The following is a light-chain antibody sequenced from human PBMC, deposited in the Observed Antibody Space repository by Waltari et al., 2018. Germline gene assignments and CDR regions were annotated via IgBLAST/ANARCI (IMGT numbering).Light chain of an antibody. Sequence: DIQMTQSPSSVSASVGDRVTITCRARQDISNWLAWYQQKPGKAPKLLSYGASSLQTGVPERFSGSGSGTEFTLTISSLQPKDFATYYCQQASSFPITFGPGTKVEIK. CDR2: GAS. CDR1: QDISNW. J-gene: IGKJ3*01. CDR3: QQASSFPIT. V-gene: IGKV1-12*01.